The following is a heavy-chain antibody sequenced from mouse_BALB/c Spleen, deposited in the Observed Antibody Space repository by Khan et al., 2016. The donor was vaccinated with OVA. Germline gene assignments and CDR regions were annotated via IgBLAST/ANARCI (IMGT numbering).Heavy chain of an antibody. CDR2: ITNSGST. Sequence: EVQLQESGPGLVKPSQSLSLTCTVTGYSITSDYAWNWIRQFPGNKLEWMGYITNSGSTNYNPSLKSRISITRDTSKNQFFLQLNSVTTEDTATYYCASELRRYYAMDCWDQGTSVTVAS. CDR3: ASELRRYYAMDC. D-gene: IGHD4-1*01. CDR1: GYSITSDYA. J-gene: IGHJ4*01. V-gene: IGHV3-2*02.